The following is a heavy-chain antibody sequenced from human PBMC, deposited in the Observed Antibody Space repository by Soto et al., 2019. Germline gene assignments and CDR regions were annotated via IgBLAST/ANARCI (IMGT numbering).Heavy chain of an antibody. CDR2: INHSGST. V-gene: IGHV4-34*01. D-gene: IGHD6-13*01. CDR3: ARGFRYSSSWYGEVWWFDP. J-gene: IGHJ5*02. Sequence: SETLSLTCAAYGGSFSAYYWSWIRQPPGKGQEWIGEINHSGSTNYNPSLKSRVTISVDTSKNQFSLKLSSVTAADTAVYYCARGFRYSSSWYGEVWWFDPWGQGTLVTVS. CDR1: GGSFSAYY.